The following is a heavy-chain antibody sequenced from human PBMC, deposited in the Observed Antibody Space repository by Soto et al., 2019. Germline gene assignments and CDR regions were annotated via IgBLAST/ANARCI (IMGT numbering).Heavy chain of an antibody. J-gene: IGHJ3*02. V-gene: IGHV3-13*01. Sequence: EVQLVESGGGLVQPGGSLRLSCAPSGLTFSNYDIHWVRQAPGKGLEWVSAIGTAGDTYYSGSVKGRYSISRENAKNSVYLQINSLRAGDTAVCYCVRLGEGHAFHIWGQGTMVTVSS. CDR1: GLTFSNYD. D-gene: IGHD3-16*01. CDR2: IGTAGDT. CDR3: VRLGEGHAFHI.